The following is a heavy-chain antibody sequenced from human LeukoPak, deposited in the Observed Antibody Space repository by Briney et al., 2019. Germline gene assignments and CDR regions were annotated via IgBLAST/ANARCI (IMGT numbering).Heavy chain of an antibody. CDR1: GFTFSTYS. J-gene: IGHJ4*02. Sequence: PGGSLRLSCAASGFTFSTYSMNWVRQAPGKGLDWVSYISSGSSSKKYADSVKGRITISRDTAKNSLYLQMNSLRAEDTAVYYCARGGVYCGGDCVDYWGQGTLVTVSS. V-gene: IGHV3-48*01. CDR2: ISSGSSSK. CDR3: ARGGVYCGGDCVDY. D-gene: IGHD2-21*02.